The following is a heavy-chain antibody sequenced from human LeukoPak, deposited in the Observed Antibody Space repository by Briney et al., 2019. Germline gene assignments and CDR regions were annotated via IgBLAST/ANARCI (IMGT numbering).Heavy chain of an antibody. CDR2: INPGDSDT. D-gene: IGHD2-21*02. J-gene: IGHJ4*02. V-gene: IGHV5-51*01. CDR1: GYNFANSR. CDR3: TRHGDGFRY. Sequence: GESLKISCRGSGYNFANSRIGWVRQMPGKGLEWMGTINPGDSDTSYSPSFQSQVTFFVDQSTTTAYLQWSSLEVSDTAIYYCTRHGDGFRYWGQGTLVTVSS.